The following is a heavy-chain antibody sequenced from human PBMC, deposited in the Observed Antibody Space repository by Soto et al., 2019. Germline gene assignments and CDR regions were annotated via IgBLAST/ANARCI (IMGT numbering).Heavy chain of an antibody. CDR1: GGSISSYY. J-gene: IGHJ3*02. Sequence: SETLSLACTVSGGSISSYYWSWIRQPPGKGLEWIGYIYYSGSTNYNPSLKSRVTISVDTSKNHFSLKLSSVTAADTAVYYCALGCRTQYYDILTGYLRGAFAIWGQGTMVTVSS. V-gene: IGHV4-59*01. CDR3: ALGCRTQYYDILTGYLRGAFAI. D-gene: IGHD3-9*01. CDR2: IYYSGST.